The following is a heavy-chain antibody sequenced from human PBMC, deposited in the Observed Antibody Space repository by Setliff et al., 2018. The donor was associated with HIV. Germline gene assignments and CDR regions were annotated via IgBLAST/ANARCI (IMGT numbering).Heavy chain of an antibody. CDR3: ARRGDYYYYYAMDF. J-gene: IGHJ6*02. CDR1: GFTLSTYW. CDR2: IKQDGSEK. Sequence: PGGSLRLSCAVSGFTLSTYWMSWVRQAPGKGLEWVANIKQDGSEKYYVDSVKGRFTISRDNAKNSLYLQMNSLRAEDTAVYYCARRGDYYYYYAMDFWGQGTTVTVSS. V-gene: IGHV3-7*01. D-gene: IGHD3-10*01.